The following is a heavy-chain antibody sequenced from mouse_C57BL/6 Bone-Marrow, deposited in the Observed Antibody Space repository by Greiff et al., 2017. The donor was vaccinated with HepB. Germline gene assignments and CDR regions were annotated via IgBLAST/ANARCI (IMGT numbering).Heavy chain of an antibody. CDR3: ARIALYYGSSYPFAY. CDR1: GFSLSTFGMG. CDR2: IWWDDDK. Sequence: QVTLKESGPGILQPSQTLSLTCSFPGFSLSTFGMGVGWIRQPSGKGLEWLAHIWWDDDKYYNPALKSRLTISKDTSKNQVFLKIANVDTADTATYYCARIALYYGSSYPFAYWGQGTLVTVSA. V-gene: IGHV8-8*01. J-gene: IGHJ3*01. D-gene: IGHD1-1*01.